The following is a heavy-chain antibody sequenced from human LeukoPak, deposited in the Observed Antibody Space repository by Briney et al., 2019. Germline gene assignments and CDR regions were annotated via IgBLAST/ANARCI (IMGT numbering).Heavy chain of an antibody. D-gene: IGHD3-22*01. Sequence: GGSLRLSCAASGFTFTHYNMYWVRQPPGKGLEWVSLINWDGSSSYYADSVKGRFTISRDNSKNMVYLQMNSLRLEDTAVYYCAKDGYYYDSSGYPYYFDYWGQGTLVTVSS. J-gene: IGHJ4*02. CDR1: GFTFTHYN. CDR2: INWDGSSS. V-gene: IGHV3-43*01. CDR3: AKDGYYYDSSGYPYYFDY.